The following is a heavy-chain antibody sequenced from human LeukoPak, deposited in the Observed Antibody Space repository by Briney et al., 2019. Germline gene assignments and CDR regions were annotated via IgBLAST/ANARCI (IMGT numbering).Heavy chain of an antibody. CDR3: ARQDDYNFDY. CDR1: GGSISSSTYY. D-gene: IGHD5-24*01. J-gene: IGHJ4*02. Sequence: SETLSLTCTVSGGSISSSTYYWGWIRQPPGKGLEWMGSIHYSGSTYYNPSLKSRVTISVDTSKKQLSLKLSSVTAADTAVYYCARQDDYNFDYWGQGTLVTVSS. V-gene: IGHV4-39*01. CDR2: IHYSGST.